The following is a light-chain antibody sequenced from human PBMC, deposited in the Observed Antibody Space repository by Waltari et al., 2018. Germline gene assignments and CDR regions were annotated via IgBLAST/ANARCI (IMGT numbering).Light chain of an antibody. Sequence: QSALTQPPSVSGAPRQRVTISCSGTSSNIGHSAVNWYQQLPGKPPKLVIYYDDLVPSGVSDRFSGSKSGSSASLAISGLQSEDEAVYFCAAWDISLNNLLFGGGTKLTVL. J-gene: IGLJ2*01. CDR2: YDD. CDR1: SSNIGHSA. V-gene: IGLV1-36*01. CDR3: AAWDISLNNLL.